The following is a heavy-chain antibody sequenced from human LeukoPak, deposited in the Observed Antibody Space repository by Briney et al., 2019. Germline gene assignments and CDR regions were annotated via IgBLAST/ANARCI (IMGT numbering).Heavy chain of an antibody. J-gene: IGHJ4*02. Sequence: GWALPVSCLPSVWSFHNYYFHWVGQDPPEGLEWVSLTSEHVFTTYLAHPLMRRFTISRDNSKNSLFLQMNSLRTEDTAFYYCARDHVYGCADHWGQGTLVTVSS. CDR3: ARDHVYGCADH. D-gene: IGHD5/OR15-5a*01. CDR1: VWSFHNYY. V-gene: IGHV3-43*02. CDR2: TSEHVFTT.